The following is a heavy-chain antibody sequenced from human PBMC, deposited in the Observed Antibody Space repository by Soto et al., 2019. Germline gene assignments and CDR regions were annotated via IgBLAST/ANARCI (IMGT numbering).Heavy chain of an antibody. D-gene: IGHD6-13*01. CDR1: GGSISSSSYY. J-gene: IGHJ5*02. V-gene: IGHV4-39*01. CDR2: IYYSGST. Sequence: QLLLQESGPGLVKPSETLSLTCPVSGGSISSSSYYWGWIRQPPGKGLEWIGSIYYSGSTYYNPSLKSRVTISVDTSKNPFSRKLSSVTAAYTAVYDCARHEKGYSSSWYASFDPWGQGTLVTVSS. CDR3: ARHEKGYSSSWYASFDP.